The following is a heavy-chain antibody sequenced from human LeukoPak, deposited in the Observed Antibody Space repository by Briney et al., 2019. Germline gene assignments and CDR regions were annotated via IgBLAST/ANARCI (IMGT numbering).Heavy chain of an antibody. V-gene: IGHV4-34*01. J-gene: IGHJ6*02. CDR3: ARGKLVFVVVPAAPYYGMGV. CDR1: GGSFSGYY. Sequence: SETLSLTCAVYGGSFSGYYWSWIRQPPGKGLEWIGEINHSGSTNYNPPLKSRVTISVDTSKNQFSLKLSSVTAADTAVYYCARGKLVFVVVPAAPYYGMGVWGQGTTVTVSS. D-gene: IGHD2-2*01. CDR2: INHSGST.